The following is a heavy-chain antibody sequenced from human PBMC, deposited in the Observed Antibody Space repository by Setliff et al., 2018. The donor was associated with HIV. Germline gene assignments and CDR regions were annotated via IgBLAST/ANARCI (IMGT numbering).Heavy chain of an antibody. V-gene: IGHV4-59*11. J-gene: IGHJ4*02. CDR2: IYYSGST. D-gene: IGHD5-18*01. CDR1: GGSISSHS. Sequence: PSETLSLTCTVSGGSISSHSWNWIRQPPGKGLEWIGSIYYSGSTDYNPSLKSRVTISLDTSKNQVSLKLSSVAAADTAVYHCARGAYRDGYDYWGQGTLVTVSS. CDR3: ARGAYRDGYDY.